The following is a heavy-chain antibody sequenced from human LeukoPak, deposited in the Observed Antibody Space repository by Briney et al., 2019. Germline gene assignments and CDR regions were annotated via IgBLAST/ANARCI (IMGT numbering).Heavy chain of an antibody. J-gene: IGHJ4*02. V-gene: IGHV1-46*01. D-gene: IGHD5-12*01. CDR3: ARGYGGYVDDY. Sequence: ASVKVSCKASGGTFSSYAISWVRQAPGQGLEWMGIINPSGGSTSYAQKFQGRVTMTRDTSTSTVYMELSSLRFEDTAVYYCARGYGGYVDDYWGQGTLVTVSS. CDR2: INPSGGST. CDR1: GGTFSSYA.